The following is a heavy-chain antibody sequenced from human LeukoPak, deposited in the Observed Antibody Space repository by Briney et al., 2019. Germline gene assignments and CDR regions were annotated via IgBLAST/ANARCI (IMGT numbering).Heavy chain of an antibody. D-gene: IGHD2-2*01. CDR1: GGSFSGYY. V-gene: IGHV4-34*01. Sequence: SETLSLTCAVYGGSFSGYYWSWIRQPPGKGLEGIGEINHSGSTNYNPSLKSRVTISVDTSKNQFSLKLSSVTAADTAVYYCARGGRDIVVVPAATPYYYYYGMDVWGQGTTVTVSS. CDR3: ARGGRDIVVVPAATPYYYYYGMDV. CDR2: INHSGST. J-gene: IGHJ6*02.